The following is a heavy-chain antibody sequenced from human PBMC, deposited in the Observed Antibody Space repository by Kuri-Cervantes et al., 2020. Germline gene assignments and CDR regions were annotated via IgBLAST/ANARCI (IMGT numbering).Heavy chain of an antibody. CDR2: ISSSSSYI. J-gene: IGHJ6*02. V-gene: IGHV3-21*01. CDR1: GFTFSSYA. Sequence: GESLKISCAASGFTFSSYAMHWVRQAPGKGLEWVSSISSSSSYIYYADSVKGRFTISRDNAKNSLYLQMNSLRAEDTAVYYCARDRCSGGSCYDYYGMDVWGQGTTVTVSS. CDR3: ARDRCSGGSCYDYYGMDV. D-gene: IGHD2-15*01.